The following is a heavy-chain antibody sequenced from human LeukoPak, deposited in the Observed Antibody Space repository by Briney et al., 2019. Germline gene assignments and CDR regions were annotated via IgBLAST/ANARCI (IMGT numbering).Heavy chain of an antibody. CDR2: IDWTSGTI. V-gene: IGHV3-9*01. D-gene: IGHD6-19*01. J-gene: IGHJ4*02. CDR3: VKELKQWLGAIDY. CDR1: GFTFDDYA. Sequence: PGRSLRPSCAASGFTFDDYAMHWVRQAPGKGLEWVSGIDWTSGTIGYADSVKGRFTISRDNAKNSLYLQMNSLRAEDTALYYCVKELKQWLGAIDYWGQGTRVTVSS.